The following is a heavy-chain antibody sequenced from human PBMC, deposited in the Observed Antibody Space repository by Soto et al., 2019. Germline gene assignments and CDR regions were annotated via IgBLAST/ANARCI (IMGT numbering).Heavy chain of an antibody. V-gene: IGHV4-31*03. D-gene: IGHD4-17*01. CDR2: IYYSGST. Sequence: PSETLSLTCTVSGGSISSGGYYWSWIRQHPGKGLEWIGYIYYSGSTYYNPSLKSRVTISVDTSKNQFSLKLSSVTAADTAVYYCARDLGGGDYGDYLGEYYYYGMDVWGQGTTVTVSS. CDR3: ARDLGGGDYGDYLGEYYYYGMDV. J-gene: IGHJ6*02. CDR1: GGSISSGGYY.